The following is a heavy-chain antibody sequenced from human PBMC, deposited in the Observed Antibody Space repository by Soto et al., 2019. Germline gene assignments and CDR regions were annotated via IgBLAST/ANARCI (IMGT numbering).Heavy chain of an antibody. J-gene: IGHJ4*02. V-gene: IGHV4-34*01. D-gene: IGHD3-10*01. CDR1: GGSFSGYY. CDR3: ARPNSRYYYGSGSYLGYYFDY. Sequence: PSETLSLTCAVYGGSFSGYYWSWIRQPPGKGLEWIGEINHSGSTNYNPSLKSRVIISVDTSKNQFSLKLSSVTAADTAVYYCARPNSRYYYGSGSYLGYYFDYWGQGTLVTVSS. CDR2: INHSGST.